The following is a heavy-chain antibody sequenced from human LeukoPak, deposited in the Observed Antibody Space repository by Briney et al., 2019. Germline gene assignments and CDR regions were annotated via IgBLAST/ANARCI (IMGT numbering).Heavy chain of an antibody. Sequence: PGGSLRLSCAASGFTFSSYTMNWVRQAPGKGLEWVSSISSSSSYIYYADSVKGRFTIPRDNAKNSLYLHMNSLRAEDTAVHYCARDRNYDYIWGSYRPDYFDYWGQGTLVTVSS. V-gene: IGHV3-21*01. CDR1: GFTFSSYT. J-gene: IGHJ4*02. D-gene: IGHD3-16*02. CDR3: ARDRNYDYIWGSYRPDYFDY. CDR2: ISSSSSYI.